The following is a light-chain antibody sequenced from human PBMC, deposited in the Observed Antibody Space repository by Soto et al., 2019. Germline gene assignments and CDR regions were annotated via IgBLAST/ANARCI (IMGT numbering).Light chain of an antibody. Sequence: DIQMTQSPSSLSASVGDRVTITCRASQSISSYLNWYQQKPGKAPKLLIYAASSLQSGVPSRFSGSGSGTDFTLTISSLQHEDFATYYCQQSYSTPLTVGPGTKVDIK. CDR1: QSISSY. J-gene: IGKJ3*01. CDR3: QQSYSTPLT. CDR2: AAS. V-gene: IGKV1-39*01.